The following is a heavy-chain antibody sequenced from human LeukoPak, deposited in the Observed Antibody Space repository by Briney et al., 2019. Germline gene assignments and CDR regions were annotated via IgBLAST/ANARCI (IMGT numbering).Heavy chain of an antibody. V-gene: IGHV4-34*01. CDR1: GGSFSGYC. Sequence: PSETLSLTCAVYGGSFSGYCWSWIRQPPGKGLEWIGEINHSGSTNYNPSLKSRVTISVDTSKNQFSLKLSSVTAADTAVYYCARALVATKPFDYWGQGTLVTVSS. D-gene: IGHD5-12*01. J-gene: IGHJ4*02. CDR3: ARALVATKPFDY. CDR2: INHSGST.